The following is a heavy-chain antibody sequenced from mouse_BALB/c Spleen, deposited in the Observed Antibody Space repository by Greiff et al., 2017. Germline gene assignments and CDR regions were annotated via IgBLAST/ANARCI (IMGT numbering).Heavy chain of an antibody. CDR2: ISSGSSTI. V-gene: IGHV5-17*02. D-gene: IGHD4-1*01. CDR3: ARGGTAAPYYYAMDY. CDR1: GFTFSSFG. J-gene: IGHJ4*01. Sequence: DVHLVESGGGLVQPGGSRKLSCAASGFTFSSFGMHWVRQAPEKGLEWVAYISSGSSTIYYADTVKGRFTISRDNPKNTLFLQMTSLRSEDTAMYYCARGGTAAPYYYAMDYWGQGTSVTVSS.